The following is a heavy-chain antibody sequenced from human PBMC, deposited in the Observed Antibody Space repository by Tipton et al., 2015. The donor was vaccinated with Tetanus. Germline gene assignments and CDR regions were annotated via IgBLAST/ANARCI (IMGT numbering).Heavy chain of an antibody. CDR3: ARAQYLSEDAFNF. CDR1: GGSISNYY. V-gene: IGHV4-59*01. CDR2: IQYSGNT. Sequence: TLSLTCTVSGGSISNYYWTWIRQSPGKGLEWIGYIQYSGNTNYNPSLRGRATMSLDTSKNQFSLRLSSVTAADTAVYYCARAQYLSEDAFNFWGQGTTVTVSS. D-gene: IGHD1-14*01. J-gene: IGHJ3*01.